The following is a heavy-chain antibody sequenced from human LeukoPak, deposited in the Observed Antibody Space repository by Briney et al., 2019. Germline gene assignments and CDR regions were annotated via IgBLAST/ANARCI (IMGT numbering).Heavy chain of an antibody. V-gene: IGHV1-8*01. J-gene: IGHJ4*02. D-gene: IGHD3-10*01. Sequence: ASVKVSCKSSGYTFTSYDISWVRQAPGQGLEWMGWMNPNGGNAGYAQRFQGRVTMTRNNSISTAYMELTSLRSEDTAVYYCGRPLQRGSWTQRALDYWGQGTLVTVSS. CDR3: GRPLQRGSWTQRALDY. CDR2: MNPNGGNA. CDR1: GYTFTSYD.